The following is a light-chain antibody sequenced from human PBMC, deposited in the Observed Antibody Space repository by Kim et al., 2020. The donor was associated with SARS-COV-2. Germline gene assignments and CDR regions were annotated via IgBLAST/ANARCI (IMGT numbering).Light chain of an antibody. J-gene: IGLJ2*01. CDR2: GDN. V-gene: IGLV1-44*01. CDR3: AAWDDSLNGVV. Sequence: GQGVTISCSGGGSNIGRNTVHWYHHLPGTALKLLMYGDNQRPSGVPDRFSGSKSGTSASLAISGLQSEDEAHYYCAAWDDSLNGVVFGGGTQLTVL. CDR1: GSNIGRNT.